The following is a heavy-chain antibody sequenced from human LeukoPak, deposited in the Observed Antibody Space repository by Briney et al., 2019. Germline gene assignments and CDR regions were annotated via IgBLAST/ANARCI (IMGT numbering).Heavy chain of an antibody. J-gene: IGHJ4*02. D-gene: IGHD5-24*01. V-gene: IGHV1-3*01. CDR3: ARDQSRDIRVDFDY. CDR2: IDGGNGDT. CDR1: GYNFFKYA. Sequence: ASVKVSCKTSGYNFFKYAIHWVRQAPGQRFEWMGWIDGGNGDTRFSQKFQDRVSFTRDTFATTVYMGLTSLRSEDTAVYYCARDQSRDIRVDFDYWGQGTLVIVSS.